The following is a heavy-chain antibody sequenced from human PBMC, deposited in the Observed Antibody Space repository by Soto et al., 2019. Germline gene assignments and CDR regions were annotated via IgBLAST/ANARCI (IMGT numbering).Heavy chain of an antibody. Sequence: GGSLRLSCAASGFTFDDYAMHWVRQAPGKGLEWFSLISWDGGSTYYADSVKGRFTISRDNSKNSLYLQMNSLRAEDTALYYCAKDYGGSGSYYNWFDPWGQGTLVTVSS. CDR3: AKDYGGSGSYYNWFDP. CDR2: ISWDGGST. J-gene: IGHJ5*02. D-gene: IGHD3-10*01. V-gene: IGHV3-43D*03. CDR1: GFTFDDYA.